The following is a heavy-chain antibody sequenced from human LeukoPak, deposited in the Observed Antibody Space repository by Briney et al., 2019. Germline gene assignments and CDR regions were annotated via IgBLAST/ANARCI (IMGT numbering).Heavy chain of an antibody. V-gene: IGHV4-38-2*02. CDR2: IYHSGST. J-gene: IGHJ1*01. D-gene: IGHD2-2*01. CDR3: ARESAEYQLLVYFQH. Sequence: PSETLSLTCTVSGYSISSGHYCCCSRQPPGKGLVWIGNIYHSGSTYYNPSLKSRVTISVDTSKNQLSLQLSSVTAADTAVYYCARESAEYQLLVYFQHWGQGTLFTVSS. CDR1: GYSISSGHY.